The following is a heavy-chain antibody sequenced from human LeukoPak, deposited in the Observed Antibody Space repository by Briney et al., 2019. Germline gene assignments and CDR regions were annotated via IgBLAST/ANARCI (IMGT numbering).Heavy chain of an antibody. J-gene: IGHJ4*02. Sequence: GGSLRLSCAASGFTFSSYAMSWVRQAPGKGLEWVSAISGSGGSTYYADSVKGRFTISRDNSKNTLYLQMNSLRAEDTAVYYCARDSSGWYEDPNYFDYWGQGTLVTVSS. V-gene: IGHV3-23*01. CDR1: GFTFSSYA. CDR2: ISGSGGST. D-gene: IGHD6-19*01. CDR3: ARDSSGWYEDPNYFDY.